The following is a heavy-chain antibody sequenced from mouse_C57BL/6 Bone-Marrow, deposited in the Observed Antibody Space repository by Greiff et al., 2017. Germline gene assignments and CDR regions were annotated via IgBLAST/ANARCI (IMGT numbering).Heavy chain of an antibody. CDR1: GYTFTSYW. CDR2: IDPSDSYT. V-gene: IGHV1-59*01. Sequence: QVQLQQPGAELVRPGTSVKLSCKASGYTFTSYWIHWVKQRPGQGLEWIGVIDPSDSYTNYNQKFKGKATLTVDTSSSTAYMQLSSLTSEDSAVYYCAILPFDYWGQGTTLTVSS. CDR3: AILPFDY. J-gene: IGHJ2*01.